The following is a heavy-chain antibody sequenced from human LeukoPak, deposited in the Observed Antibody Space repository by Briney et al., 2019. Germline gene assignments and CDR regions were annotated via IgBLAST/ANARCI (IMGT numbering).Heavy chain of an antibody. D-gene: IGHD3-22*01. V-gene: IGHV1-2*04. CDR1: GYTFTGYY. CDR3: ARDHYDSRGYYQNYGMDV. J-gene: IGHJ6*02. CDR2: INPNSGGT. Sequence: GASVKVSCKASGYTFTGYYMHWVRQAPGQGLEWMGWINPNSGGTNYAQKFQGWVTMTRDTSISTAYMELSRLRSDDTAVYYCARDHYDSRGYYQNYGMDVWGQGTTVTVSS.